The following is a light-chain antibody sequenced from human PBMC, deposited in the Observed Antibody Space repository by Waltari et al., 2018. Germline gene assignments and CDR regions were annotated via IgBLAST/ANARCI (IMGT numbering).Light chain of an antibody. V-gene: IGKV1-39*01. CDR2: AAS. Sequence: DIKLTQPPSPLSPSVGERAPITCRASQSISSYLNWYQQKPGKAPKLLIYAASSLQSGVPSRFSGSGSGTDFTLTISSLQPEDFATYYCQQSYSTLWTFGQGTKVEIK. CDR1: QSISSY. J-gene: IGKJ1*01. CDR3: QQSYSTLWT.